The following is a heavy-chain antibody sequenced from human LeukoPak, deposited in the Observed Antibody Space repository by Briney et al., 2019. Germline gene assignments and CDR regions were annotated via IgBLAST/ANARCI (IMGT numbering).Heavy chain of an antibody. Sequence: PGRSLRLSCAGSGFKFDDYAMHWVRQAPGKGLERVSGINWNSVSIDYADSVKGRFTISRDNAKSSLYLEMNSLRVEDMALYYCARQKGGYDFFHYMDVWGKGTTVTVSS. J-gene: IGHJ6*03. CDR1: GFKFDDYA. CDR2: INWNSVSI. CDR3: ARQKGGYDFFHYMDV. V-gene: IGHV3-9*03. D-gene: IGHD3-3*01.